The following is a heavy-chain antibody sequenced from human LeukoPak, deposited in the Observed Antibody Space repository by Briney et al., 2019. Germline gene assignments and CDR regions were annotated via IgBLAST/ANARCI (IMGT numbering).Heavy chain of an antibody. V-gene: IGHV3-7*01. J-gene: IGHJ6*03. Sequence: GGSLRLSCAASGFTFNSYWMSWVRQAPGKGLEWVANIKQDGSEKYYVDSVKGRFTISRDNAKNSLYLQMNSLRAEDTAVYYCARDFPGDYYYYYYMDVWGKGTTVTVSS. CDR1: GFTFNSYW. CDR2: IKQDGSEK. CDR3: ARDFPGDYYYYYYMDV. D-gene: IGHD1-14*01.